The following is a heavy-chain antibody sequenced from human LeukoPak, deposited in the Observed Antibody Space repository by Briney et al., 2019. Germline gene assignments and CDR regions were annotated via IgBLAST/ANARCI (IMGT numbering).Heavy chain of an antibody. D-gene: IGHD3-10*01. V-gene: IGHV1-2*02. CDR2: INPNSGGT. Sequence: ASVKVSCKASGYTFTSYGISWVRQAPGQGLEWMGWINPNSGGTNYAQKFQGRVTMTRDTSISTAYMELSRLRSDDTAVYYCASGPGGEGSLDYWGQGTLVTVSS. CDR3: ASGPGGEGSLDY. J-gene: IGHJ4*02. CDR1: GYTFTSYG.